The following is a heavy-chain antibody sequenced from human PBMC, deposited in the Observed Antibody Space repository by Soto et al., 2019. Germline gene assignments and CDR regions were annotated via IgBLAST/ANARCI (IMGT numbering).Heavy chain of an antibody. CDR2: ISSSGSTI. D-gene: IGHD6-6*01. J-gene: IGHJ6*03. V-gene: IGHV3-48*03. CDR1: GFTFSSYE. Sequence: GGSLRLSCAASGFTFSSYEMNWVRQAPGKGLEWVSYISSSGSTIYYADSVKGRFTISRDNAKNSLYLQMNSLRAEDTAVYYCARGGIAAHHYYYMGVWGKGTTVTVSS. CDR3: ARGGIAAHHYYYMGV.